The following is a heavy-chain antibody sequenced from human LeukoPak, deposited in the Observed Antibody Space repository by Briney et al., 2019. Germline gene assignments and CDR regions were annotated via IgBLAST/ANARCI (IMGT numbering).Heavy chain of an antibody. V-gene: IGHV3-7*01. J-gene: IGHJ4*02. CDR3: ARDEYLWSGYYPNQVFDY. CDR2: IKQDGSEK. Sequence: GGSLRLSCAASGFTFSRNWMTWVRQAPGKGLEWVANIKQDGSEKYYVDSVKGRFTISRDNAKNSLYLQMNSLRAEDTAEYYCARDEYLWSGYYPNQVFDYWGQGTLVTVSS. CDR1: GFTFSRNW. D-gene: IGHD3-3*01.